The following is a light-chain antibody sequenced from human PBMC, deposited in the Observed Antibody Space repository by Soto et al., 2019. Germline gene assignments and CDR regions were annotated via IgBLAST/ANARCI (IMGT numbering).Light chain of an antibody. CDR2: GNN. CDR1: SSNIGSKT. V-gene: IGLV1-44*01. Sequence: QSVLTQPPSASGTPGQRVTISCSGSSSNIGSKTVNWYQQLPGTAPKLLMVGNNQRPSGVPDRLSGSKSGTSASLAISGLQSEDEADYYCAAWDDSLNGPVVFGGGTKLTVL. J-gene: IGLJ2*01. CDR3: AAWDDSLNGPVV.